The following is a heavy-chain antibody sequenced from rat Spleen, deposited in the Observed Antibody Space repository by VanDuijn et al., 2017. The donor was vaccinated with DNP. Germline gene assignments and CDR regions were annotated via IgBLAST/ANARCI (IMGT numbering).Heavy chain of an antibody. J-gene: IGHJ3*01. Sequence: QVQLKESGPGLVQPSQTLSLTCTVSGFSLTSYTVSWVRQPPGKGLEWIGTIWSGGSTDYNSALESRLSISRDTSKSQVLLKMSSLQTEDTGMYFCASGNNFGIAYWGQGTLVTVSS. D-gene: IGHD1-10*01. CDR2: IWSGGST. V-gene: IGHV2-15*01. CDR1: GFSLTSYT. CDR3: ASGNNFGIAY.